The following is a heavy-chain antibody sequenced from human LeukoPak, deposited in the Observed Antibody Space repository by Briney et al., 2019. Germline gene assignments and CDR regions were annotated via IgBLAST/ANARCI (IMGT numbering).Heavy chain of an antibody. Sequence: PGGSLRLSCAASGLNFSTYAMSWVRQAPGKGLEWVSSITSSGDDTFYAESVQGRFTISRDNSRNTLYLHMNSLGVEDTALYYCVSDWGLDYWGQGTLIIVSS. D-gene: IGHD3-16*01. CDR1: GLNFSTYA. V-gene: IGHV3-23*01. CDR2: ITSSGDDT. J-gene: IGHJ4*02. CDR3: VSDWGLDY.